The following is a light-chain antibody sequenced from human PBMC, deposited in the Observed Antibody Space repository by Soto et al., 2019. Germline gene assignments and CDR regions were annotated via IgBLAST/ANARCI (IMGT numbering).Light chain of an antibody. V-gene: IGLV1-44*01. CDR3: AAWDDSLNGHAV. Sequence: QAVVTQPPSASGTPGQRVTISCSGGNPNIGSNTVIWYQHLPGTAPKLLIYNNNQRPSGVPDRFSGSKSGTSASLAISGLQSEDEADYYCAAWDDSLNGHAVFGGGTQLTVL. CDR2: NNN. CDR1: NPNIGSNT. J-gene: IGLJ7*01.